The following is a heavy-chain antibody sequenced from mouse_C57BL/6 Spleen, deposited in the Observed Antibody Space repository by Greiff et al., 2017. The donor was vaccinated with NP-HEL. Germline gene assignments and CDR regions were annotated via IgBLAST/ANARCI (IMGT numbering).Heavy chain of an antibody. V-gene: IGHV14-4*01. CDR2: IDPENGDT. D-gene: IGHD1-1*01. CDR1: GFNIKDDY. J-gene: IGHJ4*01. CDR3: TTVYYYGSLHAMDY. Sequence: VQLQQSGAELVRPGASVKLSCTASGFNIKDDYMHWVKQRPEQGLEWIGWIDPENGDTEYASKFQGKATITADTSSNTAYLQLSSLTSEDTAVYYCTTVYYYGSLHAMDYWGQGTSVTVSS.